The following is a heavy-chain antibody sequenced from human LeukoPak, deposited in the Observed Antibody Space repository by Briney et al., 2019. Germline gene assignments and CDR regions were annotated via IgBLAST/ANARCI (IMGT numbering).Heavy chain of an antibody. CDR2: IYYSGST. V-gene: IGHV4-39*07. D-gene: IGHD6-13*01. CDR1: GGSISSSSYY. CDR3: ARFSVAAAGTGWFDP. J-gene: IGHJ5*02. Sequence: SETLSLTCTVSGGSISSSSYYWGWIRQPPGKGLEWIGSIYYSGSTYYNPSLKSRVTISVDTSKNQLSLKLSSVTAADTAVYYCARFSVAAAGTGWFDPWGQGTLVTVSA.